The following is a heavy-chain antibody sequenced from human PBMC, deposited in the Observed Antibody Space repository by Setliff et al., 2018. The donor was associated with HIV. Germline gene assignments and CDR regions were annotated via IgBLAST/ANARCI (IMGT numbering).Heavy chain of an antibody. J-gene: IGHJ6*03. V-gene: IGHV1-8*02. CDR3: ARGAWYTSGWHSSRYMDV. Sequence: ASVKVSCKASGYTFTSSDIYWVRQATGQGPEWMGWVNPKSGNTGYAQKFQGRVIMTRDTSISTVYMELRSLRSEDTAVYYCARGAWYTSGWHSSRYMDVWGKGTTVTVSS. D-gene: IGHD6-25*01. CDR1: GYTFTSSD. CDR2: VNPKSGNT.